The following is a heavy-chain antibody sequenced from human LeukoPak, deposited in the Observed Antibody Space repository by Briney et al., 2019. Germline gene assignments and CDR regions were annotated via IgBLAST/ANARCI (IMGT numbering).Heavy chain of an antibody. D-gene: IGHD4-17*01. CDR1: GGSFSGYY. CDR3: ARAVMTTDAIAFDP. CDR2: INHSGST. J-gene: IGHJ5*02. Sequence: PSETLSLTCAVYGGSFSGYYWSWIRQPPGKGLEWIGEINHSGSTNYNPSLKSRVTISVDTSKNQFSLKLSSVTAADTAVYYCARAVMTTDAIAFDPWGQGTLVTVSS. V-gene: IGHV4-34*01.